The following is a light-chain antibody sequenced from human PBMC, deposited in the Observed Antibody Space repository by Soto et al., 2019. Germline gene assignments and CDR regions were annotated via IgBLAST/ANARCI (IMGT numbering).Light chain of an antibody. CDR1: SSDVGGYNY. J-gene: IGLJ1*01. CDR2: DVS. V-gene: IGLV2-14*03. Sequence: QSVLTQPASVSGSPGQSITISCTGTSSDVGGYNYVSWYQQHPDKAPKLLIYDVSNRPSGVSNRFSGSRSGNTASLTISGLQAEDEADYYFFSYTTTNTRVFGTGTKLTVL. CDR3: FSYTTTNTRV.